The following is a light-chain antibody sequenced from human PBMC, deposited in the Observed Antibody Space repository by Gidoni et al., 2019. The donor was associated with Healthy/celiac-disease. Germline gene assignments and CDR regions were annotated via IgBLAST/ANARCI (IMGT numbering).Light chain of an antibody. Sequence: EIVLTQSPGTLSLSPGARATLSCRASQSVSSSYLAWYQQKPGQAPRLLIYGASSRATGIPDRFSGSGSGTDFTLTISRLEPEDFAVYYCQQYGSSPPRTFGQGTKVEIK. CDR1: QSVSSSY. V-gene: IGKV3-20*01. J-gene: IGKJ1*01. CDR2: GAS. CDR3: QQYGSSPPRT.